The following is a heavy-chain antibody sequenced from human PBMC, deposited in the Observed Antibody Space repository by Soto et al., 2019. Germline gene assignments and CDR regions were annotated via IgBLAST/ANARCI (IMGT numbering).Heavy chain of an antibody. D-gene: IGHD1-20*01. Sequence: EVQLLESGGGLVQPGGSLRLSCAASGFIFSNYAMSWVRQAPGKGLEWVSSFGGGDDDTYFADSVKGRFTISRDNSKNTLYLQMNSLRAEDTAIYYCANDRMSHNSVWDPFDVWGQGTMVTVSS. CDR3: ANDRMSHNSVWDPFDV. V-gene: IGHV3-23*01. CDR1: GFIFSNYA. CDR2: FGGGDDDT. J-gene: IGHJ3*01.